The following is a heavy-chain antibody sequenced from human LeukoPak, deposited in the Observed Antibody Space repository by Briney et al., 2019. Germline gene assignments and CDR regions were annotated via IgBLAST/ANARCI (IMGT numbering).Heavy chain of an antibody. D-gene: IGHD6-19*01. J-gene: IGHJ3*02. CDR1: GFTFNTHG. CDR3: AKDGGTVGSGWAKGAFDI. Sequence: GGSLRLSCATSGFTFNTHGMHWVRQAPGKGLEWVAFVEHDGTKKYLDSVKGRFTISRDNSKNTLYLQMNSLRAEDTAVYYCAKDGGTVGSGWAKGAFDIWGQGTMVTVSS. V-gene: IGHV3-30*02. CDR2: VEHDGTKK.